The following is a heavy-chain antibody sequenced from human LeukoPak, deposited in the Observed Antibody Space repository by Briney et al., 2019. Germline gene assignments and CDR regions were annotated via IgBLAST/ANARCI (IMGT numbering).Heavy chain of an antibody. V-gene: IGHV3-7*01. Sequence: GGSLRLSCAASGFSFSHYWMTWVRQAPGKGLEWVANIKQDGSEKYYVDSVEARFTISRDNAKYSLFLHLNSLRVEDTAVYYCARVDGSSSCPDYWGQGTLVTVSS. J-gene: IGHJ4*02. CDR3: ARVDGSSSCPDY. CDR2: IKQDGSEK. CDR1: GFSFSHYW. D-gene: IGHD6-13*01.